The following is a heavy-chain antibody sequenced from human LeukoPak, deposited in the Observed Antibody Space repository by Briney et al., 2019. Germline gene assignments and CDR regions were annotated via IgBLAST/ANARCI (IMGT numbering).Heavy chain of an antibody. CDR2: MSYSGIT. J-gene: IGHJ6*03. CDR3: ARANWDYYYMDV. Sequence: SETLSLTCTVSGGSISSGSYYWSWIRQPPGKGLEWIGYMSYSGITNYNPSLKSRVTISVDTSKSQFSLSLSSVTAADTALYYCARANWDYYYMDVWGKGTTVTVSS. CDR1: GGSISSGSYY. D-gene: IGHD7-27*01. V-gene: IGHV4-61*01.